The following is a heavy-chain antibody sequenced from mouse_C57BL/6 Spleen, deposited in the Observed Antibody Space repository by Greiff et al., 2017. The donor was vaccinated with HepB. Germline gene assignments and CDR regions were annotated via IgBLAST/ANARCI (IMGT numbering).Heavy chain of an antibody. V-gene: IGHV7-3*01. CDR3: ARGGTGRYYFDY. Sequence: EVKLMESGGGLVQPGGSLSLSCAASGFTFTDYYMSWVRQPPGKALEWLGFIRNKANGYTTEYSASVKGRFTISRDNSQSILYLQMNALRAEDSATYYCARGGTGRYYFDYWGQGTTLTVSS. CDR1: GFTFTDYY. CDR2: IRNKANGYTT. D-gene: IGHD3-3*01. J-gene: IGHJ2*01.